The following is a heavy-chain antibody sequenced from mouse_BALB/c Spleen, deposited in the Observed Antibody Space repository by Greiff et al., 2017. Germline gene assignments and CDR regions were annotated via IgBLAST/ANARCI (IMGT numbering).Heavy chain of an antibody. CDR1: GFNIKDYY. CDR3: ARRGYYEAMDY. Sequence: EVKLQESGAELVRSGASVKLSCTASGFNIKDYYMHWVKQRPEQGLEWIGWIDPENGDTEYAPKFQGKATMTADTSSNTAYLQLSSLTSEDTAVYYCARRGYYEAMDYWGQGTSVTVSS. V-gene: IGHV14-4*02. CDR2: IDPENGDT. D-gene: IGHD1-1*01. J-gene: IGHJ4*01.